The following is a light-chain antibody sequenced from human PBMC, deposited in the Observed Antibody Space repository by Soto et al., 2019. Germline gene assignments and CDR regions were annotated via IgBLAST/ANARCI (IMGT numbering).Light chain of an antibody. Sequence: QSVLTQPRSVSGSPGQSVTISCTGTSSDVGAYNYVSWYQQHPGKAPKLMTYDVSKRPSGVPDRFSGSKSGNTASLTISGLQAEDEADYYCSSYTDSSNYVFGTGTKVTVL. V-gene: IGLV2-11*01. CDR3: SSYTDSSNYV. CDR2: DVS. CDR1: SSDVGAYNY. J-gene: IGLJ1*01.